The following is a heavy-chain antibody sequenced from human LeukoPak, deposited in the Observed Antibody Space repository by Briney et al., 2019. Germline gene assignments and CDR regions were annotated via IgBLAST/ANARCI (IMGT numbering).Heavy chain of an antibody. Sequence: SETLSLTCTVSGGSISGYYWSWIRQPPGMGLEWIGNIYSGGSANYNPSLKSRVTISVDTSKNHFSLKMTSMTAADTAVYYCARLAGGSGLDYLGQGTLVTVSS. CDR3: ARLAGGSGLDY. V-gene: IGHV4-59*01. J-gene: IGHJ4*02. CDR1: GGSISGYY. D-gene: IGHD6-19*01. CDR2: IYSGGSA.